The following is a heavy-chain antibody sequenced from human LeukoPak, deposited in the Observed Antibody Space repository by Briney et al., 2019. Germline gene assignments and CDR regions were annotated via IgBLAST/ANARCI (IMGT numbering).Heavy chain of an antibody. CDR3: ARLTEQQLAHFDY. J-gene: IGHJ4*02. D-gene: IGHD6-13*01. Sequence: ASVKVSCKASGYTFTGYYMHWVRQAPGQGLEWMGWINPNSGGTNYAQRFQGRVTMTRDTSISTAYMELSRLRSDDTAVYYCARLTEQQLAHFDYWGQGTLVTVSS. V-gene: IGHV1-2*02. CDR1: GYTFTGYY. CDR2: INPNSGGT.